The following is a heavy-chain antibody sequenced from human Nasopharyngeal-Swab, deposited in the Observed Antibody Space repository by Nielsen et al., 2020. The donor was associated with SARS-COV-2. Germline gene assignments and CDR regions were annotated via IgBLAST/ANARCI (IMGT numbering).Heavy chain of an antibody. Sequence: GESLKISCAASGFTFSSYWMSWVRQAPGKGLEWVANIKQDGSEKYYVDSVKGRFTISRDNAKNSLYLQMNSLRAEDTAVYYCARYSSGWNFDYWGQGILVTVSS. V-gene: IGHV3-7*01. CDR1: GFTFSSYW. J-gene: IGHJ4*02. CDR2: IKQDGSEK. D-gene: IGHD6-19*01. CDR3: ARYSSGWNFDY.